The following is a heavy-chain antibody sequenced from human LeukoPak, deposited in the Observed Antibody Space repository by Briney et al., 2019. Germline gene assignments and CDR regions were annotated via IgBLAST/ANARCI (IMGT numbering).Heavy chain of an antibody. V-gene: IGHV3-23*01. CDR2: ISGSGGST. CDR3: AKWESSSSWTKYDY. Sequence: GGSLRLSCAASGFTFSSYAMSWVRQAPGKGLEWVSAISGSGGSTYYADSVKGRFTISRDNSKNTPYLQMNSLRAEDTAVYYCAKWESSSSWTKYDYWGQGTLVTVSS. D-gene: IGHD6-13*01. J-gene: IGHJ4*02. CDR1: GFTFSSYA.